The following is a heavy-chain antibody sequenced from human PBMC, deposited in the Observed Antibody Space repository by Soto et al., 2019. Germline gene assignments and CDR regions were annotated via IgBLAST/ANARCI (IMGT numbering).Heavy chain of an antibody. J-gene: IGHJ4*02. Sequence: ASVKVSCKVSGYTLTELAMHWVRQAPGKGLEWMGGFDPEDGETIYAQKFQGRVTMTEDTSTDTAYMELSSLRSEDTAVYYCATHQRGYLYYYDSSGYSSNFDYWGQGTLVTVSS. CDR2: FDPEDGET. CDR3: ATHQRGYLYYYDSSGYSSNFDY. CDR1: GYTLTELA. V-gene: IGHV1-24*01. D-gene: IGHD3-22*01.